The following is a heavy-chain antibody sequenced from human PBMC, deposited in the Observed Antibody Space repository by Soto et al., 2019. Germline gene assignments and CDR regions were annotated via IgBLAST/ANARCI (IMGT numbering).Heavy chain of an antibody. CDR2: IYHSGNT. D-gene: IGHD3-10*01. V-gene: IGHV4-4*02. CDR1: GGSISSSNW. Sequence: QVQLQESGPGLVKPSGTLSLTCAVSGGSISSSNWWSWVRLPPGKGLEWIGEIYHSGNTNYNPSLKSRVTMAVDKSRNQFSLKLSSVTAADTAVYYWARRWGERRVDYLGQGTLVTVSS. J-gene: IGHJ4*02. CDR3: ARRWGERRVDY.